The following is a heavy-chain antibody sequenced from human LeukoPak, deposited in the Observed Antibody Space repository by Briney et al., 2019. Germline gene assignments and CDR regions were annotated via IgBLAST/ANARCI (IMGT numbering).Heavy chain of an antibody. CDR3: ARAALYDYVWGSYRRPYYFDY. V-gene: IGHV1-18*01. D-gene: IGHD3-16*02. Sequence: ASVKVSCKASGYTFTSDGISWGRHAPGQGLEWMGWISAYNGNTNYAQTLQRRVTITTDTSTSTAYMELRSLRSDATAVYYCARAALYDYVWGSYRRPYYFDYWGQGTLVTASS. CDR1: GYTFTSDG. CDR2: ISAYNGNT. J-gene: IGHJ4*02.